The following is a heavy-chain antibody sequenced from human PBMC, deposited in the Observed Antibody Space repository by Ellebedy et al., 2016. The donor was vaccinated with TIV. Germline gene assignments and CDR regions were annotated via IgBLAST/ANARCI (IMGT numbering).Heavy chain of an antibody. CDR3: ARYCNSTTCSNWFDP. CDR1: GYTFTDYY. J-gene: IGHJ5*02. V-gene: IGHV1-2*02. Sequence: AASVKVSCKASGYTFTDYYIHWVRQAPGQGLEWMGWINPNSGDTNYAQMLQGRVTMTTDTFTSTAYMELRRLRSDDTAVYYCARYCNSTTCSNWFDPWGQGTLVTVSS. CDR2: INPNSGDT. D-gene: IGHD2-2*01.